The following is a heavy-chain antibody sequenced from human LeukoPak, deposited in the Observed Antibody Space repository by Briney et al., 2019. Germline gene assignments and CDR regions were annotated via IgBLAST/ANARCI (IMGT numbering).Heavy chain of an antibody. CDR2: ISAYNGNT. CDR1: GYTFTSYG. V-gene: IGHV1-18*01. D-gene: IGHD3-10*01. Sequence: ASVKVSCKASGYTFTSYGISWVRQAPGQGLEWMGWISAYNGNTNYAQKLQGRVTMTTDTSTSTAYMELRSLRSDDTAVYYCARISVRYGSGSYYGSGNWFDPWGQGTLVTVSS. J-gene: IGHJ5*02. CDR3: ARISVRYGSGSYYGSGNWFDP.